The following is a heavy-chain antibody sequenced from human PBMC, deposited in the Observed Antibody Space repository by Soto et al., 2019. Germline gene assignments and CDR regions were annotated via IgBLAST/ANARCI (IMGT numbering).Heavy chain of an antibody. V-gene: IGHV3-48*01. J-gene: IGHJ5*01. CDR2: ISSSRSTI. D-gene: IGHD2-2*01. CDR3: ARDCPGSSTTCYGNERFAS. CDR1: GFTFSSYS. Sequence: GGSLRLSCAASGFTFSSYSMNWVRQAPGKGLEWVSYISSSRSTIYYADSVKGRFTISRDNAKNSLYLQMNSLRAEDTAVYYCARDCPGSSTTCYGNERFASSSQRTLVTGSS.